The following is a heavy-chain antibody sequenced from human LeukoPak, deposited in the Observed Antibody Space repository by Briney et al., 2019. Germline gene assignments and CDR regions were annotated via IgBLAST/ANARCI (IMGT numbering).Heavy chain of an antibody. CDR3: ARAKRYGSGRYYFDY. D-gene: IGHD3-10*01. Sequence: PGGSLRLSCAASGFTFSSYSMNWVRQAPGKGLEWVSSISSSSSYIYYADSVKGRFTISRDNAKNSLYLQMNSLRAEDTAVYYCARAKRYGSGRYYFDYWGQGTLVTVSS. V-gene: IGHV3-21*01. J-gene: IGHJ4*02. CDR2: ISSSSSYI. CDR1: GFTFSSYS.